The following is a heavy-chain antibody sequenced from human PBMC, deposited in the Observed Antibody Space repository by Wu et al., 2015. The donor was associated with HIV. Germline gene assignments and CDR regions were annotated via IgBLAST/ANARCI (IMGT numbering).Heavy chain of an antibody. V-gene: IGHV1-8*01. J-gene: IGHJ4*02. CDR2: MNPNSGNT. Sequence: QVQLVQSGAEVKKPGASVKVSCKASGYTFTSYDINWVRQATGQGLEWMGWMNPNSGNTGYAQKFQGRVTMTRNTSISTAYMELSSLRSEDTAVYYCARSPLPPGDSKVLNDYWGQGTLVTVSS. D-gene: IGHD4-17*01. CDR1: GYTFTSYD. CDR3: ARSPLPPGDSKVLNDY.